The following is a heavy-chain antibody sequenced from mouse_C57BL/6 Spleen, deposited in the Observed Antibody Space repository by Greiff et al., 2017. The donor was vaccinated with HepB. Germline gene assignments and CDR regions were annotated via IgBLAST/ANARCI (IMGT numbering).Heavy chain of an antibody. CDR2: IYPGDGDT. CDR3: ALGLYGNYVFAY. V-gene: IGHV1-82*01. D-gene: IGHD2-1*01. Sequence: VRLQQSGPELVKPGASVKISCKASGYAFSSSWMNWVKQRPGKGLEWIGRIYPGDGDTNYNGKFKGKATLTADKSSSTAYMQLSSLTSEDSAVYFCALGLYGNYVFAYWGQGTLVTVSA. J-gene: IGHJ3*01. CDR1: GYAFSSSW.